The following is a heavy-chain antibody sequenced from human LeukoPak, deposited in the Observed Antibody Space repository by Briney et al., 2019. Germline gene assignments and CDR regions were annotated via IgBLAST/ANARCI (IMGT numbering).Heavy chain of an antibody. Sequence: GRSLRLSCAASGFTFSSYWMSWVRQAPGKGLEWVANIKQDGSEKYYVDSVKGRFTVSRDNANNLLYLQMNSLRAEDTAVYYCARDDSTSCYDYWGQGTLVTVSS. J-gene: IGHJ4*02. CDR2: IKQDGSEK. V-gene: IGHV3-7*01. D-gene: IGHD2-2*01. CDR3: ARDDSTSCYDY. CDR1: GFTFSSYW.